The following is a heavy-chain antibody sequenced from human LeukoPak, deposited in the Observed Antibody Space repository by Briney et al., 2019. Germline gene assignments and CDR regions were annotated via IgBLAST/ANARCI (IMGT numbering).Heavy chain of an antibody. V-gene: IGHV1-3*01. J-gene: IGHJ4*02. D-gene: IGHD6-13*01. CDR1: GYTFTSYA. CDR2: INAGNGNT. Sequence: ASVKVSCKVSGYTFTSYAMHWVRQAPGQRLEWMGWINAGNGNTKYSQKFQGRVTITRDTSASTAYMELSSLRSEDTAVYYCARELMGSSWYQDWGQGTLVTVSS. CDR3: ARELMGSSWYQD.